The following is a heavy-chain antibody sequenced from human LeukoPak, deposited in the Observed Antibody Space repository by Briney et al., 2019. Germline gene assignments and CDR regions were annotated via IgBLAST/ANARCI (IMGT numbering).Heavy chain of an antibody. CDR2: ISLAGQT. Sequence: GTLSLTCGVSGGSISGTNWWSWVHQPPGQGLEWIGEISLAGQTNYNPSLNGRVTMSLDKSSNQLSLHLTSVTAADTATYFCSRESGPFCPFGYWGQGTLVIVSS. V-gene: IGHV4-4*01. CDR3: SRESGPFCPFGY. J-gene: IGHJ4*02. CDR1: GGSISGTNW. D-gene: IGHD1-26*01.